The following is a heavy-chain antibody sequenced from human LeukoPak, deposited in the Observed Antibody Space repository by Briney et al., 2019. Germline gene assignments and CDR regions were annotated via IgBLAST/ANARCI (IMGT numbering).Heavy chain of an antibody. CDR2: ISSSGSTI. CDR3: ARPVADPYAPLDY. J-gene: IGHJ4*02. CDR1: GFTLSYYY. D-gene: IGHD6-19*01. Sequence: GGSLRLACAASGFTLSYYYIGWIRQAPGRVLEWVSYISSSGSTIYYADSVKGRFTISRDNAENALYLQMNSLRAEDTAVYYCARPVADPYAPLDYWGQGTLVTVSS. V-gene: IGHV3-11*04.